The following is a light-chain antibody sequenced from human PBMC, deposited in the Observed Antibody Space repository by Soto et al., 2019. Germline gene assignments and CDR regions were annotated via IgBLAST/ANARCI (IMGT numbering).Light chain of an antibody. V-gene: IGKV1-39*01. CDR3: QQYNSYSWT. J-gene: IGKJ1*01. Sequence: DIQMTPSPSSLSASVVDRVTITCRASQSIGNHLNWYRQKPGKPPDLLIYAASSLHSGVPSRFSGSGSGTDFTLTISSLQPDDIATYSCQQYNSYSWTFGQGTKVDIK. CDR1: QSIGNH. CDR2: AAS.